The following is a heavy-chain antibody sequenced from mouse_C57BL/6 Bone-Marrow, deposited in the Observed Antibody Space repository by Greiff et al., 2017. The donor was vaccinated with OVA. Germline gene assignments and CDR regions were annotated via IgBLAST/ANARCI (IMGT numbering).Heavy chain of an antibody. CDR1: GYTFTSYW. V-gene: IGHV1-52*01. Sequence: VQLQQPGAELVRPGSSVKLSCKASGYTFTSYWMHWVKQRPIQGLEWIGNIGPSDSETHYNQKFKDKATLTVDKSSSTAYMQLSSLTSEDSAVYYCARRNSSGSGYYFDYWGQGTTLTVSS. D-gene: IGHD3-2*02. CDR3: ARRNSSGSGYYFDY. J-gene: IGHJ2*01. CDR2: IGPSDSET.